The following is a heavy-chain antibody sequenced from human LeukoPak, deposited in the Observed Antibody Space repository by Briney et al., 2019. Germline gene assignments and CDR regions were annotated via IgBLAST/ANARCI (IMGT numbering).Heavy chain of an antibody. J-gene: IGHJ4*02. D-gene: IGHD1-1*01. Sequence: GGSLRLSCAASGFSFNNYAMSWVRQAPGKRLEWVSAITAGGVGTYYADSVTGRFTISRDNSKNTLYLQINSLRADDTSTYYCAKGFQLQPRVYDYWGRGTLVTVSS. CDR1: GFSFNNYA. CDR2: ITAGGVGT. CDR3: AKGFQLQPRVYDY. V-gene: IGHV3-23*01.